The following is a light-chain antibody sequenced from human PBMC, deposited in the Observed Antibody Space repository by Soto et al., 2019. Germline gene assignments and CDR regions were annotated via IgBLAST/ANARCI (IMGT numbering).Light chain of an antibody. V-gene: IGKV3-20*01. CDR2: GAS. CDR1: KTLSSSY. J-gene: IGKJ1*01. CDR3: QQYGSPPWT. Sequence: EIGLTQSPGTLSLSPGERATLSCRASKTLSSSYLAWYQQKPGQGPRLLIYGASSKATGIPDRFSGSGSGTDFSGTIGSLEPEDFVVYYCQQYGSPPWTCGQGTEVEIK.